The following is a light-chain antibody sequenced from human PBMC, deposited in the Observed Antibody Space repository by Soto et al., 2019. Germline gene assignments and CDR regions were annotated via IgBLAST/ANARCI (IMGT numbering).Light chain of an antibody. V-gene: IGLV2-11*01. CDR1: SSYVGGYNY. CDR3: CLFAGSYTSDV. CDR2: DVS. J-gene: IGLJ1*01. Sequence: QSALTQPRSVSGSPGQSVTISCTGTSSYVGGYNYVSWYQQHPGKAPKLMIYDVSKRPSGVPDRFSGSKSGTTASLTISGLQAEDEADYYCCLFAGSYTSDVFGTGTKVTGL.